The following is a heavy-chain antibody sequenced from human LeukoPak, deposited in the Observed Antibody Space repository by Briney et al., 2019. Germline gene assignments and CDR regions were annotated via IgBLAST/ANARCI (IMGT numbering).Heavy chain of an antibody. J-gene: IGHJ4*02. CDR2: ISYDGSNK. Sequence: GGSLRLSCAASGFTVSSNHMSWVRQAPGKGLEWVAVISYDGSNKYYADSVKGRFTISRDNSKNTLYLQMNSLRAEDTAVYYCAKDIFGGDYGDYVFVYWGQGTLVTVSS. CDR1: GFTVSSNH. V-gene: IGHV3-30*18. CDR3: AKDIFGGDYGDYVFVY. D-gene: IGHD4-17*01.